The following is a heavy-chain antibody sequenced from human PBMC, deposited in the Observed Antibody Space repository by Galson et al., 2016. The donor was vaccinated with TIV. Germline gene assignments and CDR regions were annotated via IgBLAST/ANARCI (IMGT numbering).Heavy chain of an antibody. V-gene: IGHV3-74*01. CDR2: INSDGSTT. J-gene: IGHJ3*02. D-gene: IGHD3-10*01. CDR3: ARADQRFGGVDAFDI. CDR1: GFTFSSYW. Sequence: SLRLSCAASGFTFSSYWMHWVRQAPGRGLVWVSRINSDGSTTTYADSVEGRFTLSRDNAKNTLYLQMNSLRADDTAVYFCARADQRFGGVDAFDIWGQGTMVTVSS.